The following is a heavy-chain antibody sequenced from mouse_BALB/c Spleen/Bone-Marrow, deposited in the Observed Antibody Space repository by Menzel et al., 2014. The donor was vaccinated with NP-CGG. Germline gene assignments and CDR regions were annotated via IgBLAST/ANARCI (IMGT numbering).Heavy chain of an antibody. CDR1: GYTFTDYT. V-gene: IGHV1-62-2*01. CDR2: FYPGRGSI. J-gene: IGHJ2*01. CDR3: AYYGPYYGNYFDY. Sequence: VQLQQSGAGLVKPGASVNLTCKASGYTFTDYTIHWVKQRSGQGLEWLGRFYPGRGSIKYNEKFTDKATLTADKSSSAFYSQVSRMITKHQTVYTCAYYGPYYGNYFDYWGQGTTLTVSS. D-gene: IGHD1-1*01.